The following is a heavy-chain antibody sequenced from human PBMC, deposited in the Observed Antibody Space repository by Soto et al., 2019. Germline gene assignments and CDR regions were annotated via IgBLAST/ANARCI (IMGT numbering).Heavy chain of an antibody. V-gene: IGHV4-34*01. D-gene: IGHD3-3*01. J-gene: IGHJ6*02. CDR2: INHSGST. CDR1: GGSFSGYY. Sequence: SETLSLTCAVYGGSFSGYYWSWIRQPPGKGLEWIGEINHSGSTNYNPSLKSRVTISVDTSKNQFSLKLSSVTAADTAVYYCAIGYYDFWSGYFPGGNYYGMDVRGQGTTVTVSS. CDR3: AIGYYDFWSGYFPGGNYYGMDV.